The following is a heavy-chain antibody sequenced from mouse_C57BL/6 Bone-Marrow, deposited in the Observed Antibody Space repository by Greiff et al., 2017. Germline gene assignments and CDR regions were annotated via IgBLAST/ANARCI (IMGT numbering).Heavy chain of an antibody. CDR3: ARWENFDY. J-gene: IGHJ2*01. V-gene: IGHV1-76*01. Sequence: QVQLQQSGAELVRPGASVKLSCKASGYTFTDYYINWVKQRPGQGLEWIARIYPGSGNTYYNEKFKGKATLTAEKSSSTAYMQLSSLTSEDSAVYFCARWENFDYWGQGTTLTVSS. D-gene: IGHD4-1*01. CDR1: GYTFTDYY. CDR2: IYPGSGNT.